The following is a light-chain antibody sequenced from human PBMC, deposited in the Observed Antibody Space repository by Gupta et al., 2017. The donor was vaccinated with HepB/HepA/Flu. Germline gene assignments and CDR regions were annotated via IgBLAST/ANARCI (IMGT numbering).Light chain of an antibody. J-gene: IGKJ4*01. CDR3: RQGLQTPPT. Sequence: IPMAPSPSSLSASVWDRVTIPLRASQSRSSYLNWYQQKPGKAPQLLIYAGSSLQSGVPARFSGSGSGTDFTLKISSVEAEDVATYYCRQGLQTPPTFGGGTKVEIK. CDR2: AGS. V-gene: IGKV1-39*01. CDR1: QSRSSY.